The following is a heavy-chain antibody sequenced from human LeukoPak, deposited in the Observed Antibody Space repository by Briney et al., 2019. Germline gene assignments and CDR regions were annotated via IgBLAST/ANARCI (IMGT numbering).Heavy chain of an antibody. D-gene: IGHD2-21*01. V-gene: IGHV3-73*01. CDR1: GFTFSGSA. CDR3: TRHEQGIVVAGKFDY. CDR2: IRSKANSYAT. J-gene: IGHJ4*02. Sequence: GGSPRLSCAASGFTFSGSAMHWVRQASGKGLEWVGRIRSKANSYATAYAASVKGRFTISRDDSKNTAYLQMNSLKTEDTAVYYCTRHEQGIVVAGKFDYWGQGTLVTVSS.